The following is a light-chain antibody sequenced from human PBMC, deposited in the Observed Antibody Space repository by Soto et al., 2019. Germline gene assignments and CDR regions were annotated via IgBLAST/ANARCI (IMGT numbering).Light chain of an antibody. CDR2: AAS. CDR1: QNISWF. CDR3: QQTCFAPWT. V-gene: IGKV1-39*01. J-gene: IGKJ1*01. Sequence: DIQMTQSPSSLSASVGDRVTITCRASQNISWFLNWYQQTPGRAPNLLIYAASSLQSEVQSRFSGSGFGTDFPLTITNLQPEDFATYCCQQTCFAPWTFGLGTKVEI.